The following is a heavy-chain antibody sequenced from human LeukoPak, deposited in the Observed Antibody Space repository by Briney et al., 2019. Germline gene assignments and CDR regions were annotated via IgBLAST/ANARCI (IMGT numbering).Heavy chain of an antibody. CDR3: TTGKLYGDYVNGMDV. Sequence: GGSLRLSCAASGFTFSNAWMSWVRQAPGKGLEWVGRIKSKTDGGTTDYAPPVKGRFTISRDDSKNTLYLQMNSLKTEDTAVYYCTTGKLYGDYVNGMDVWGQGTTVTVSS. V-gene: IGHV3-15*01. D-gene: IGHD4-17*01. CDR2: IKSKTDGGTT. J-gene: IGHJ6*02. CDR1: GFTFSNAW.